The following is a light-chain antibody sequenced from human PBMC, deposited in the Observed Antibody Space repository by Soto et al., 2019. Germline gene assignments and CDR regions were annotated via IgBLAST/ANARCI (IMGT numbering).Light chain of an antibody. Sequence: SYELTQPPSVSVPPGKTARITCGGNNIGSKSVHWYQQKPGQAPVLVIYYDSDRPSGIPERFSGSNSGNTATLTISRVEAGDEADYYCQVWDNSSDHQGVFGGGTKLTVL. CDR2: YDS. V-gene: IGLV3-21*04. J-gene: IGLJ2*01. CDR1: NIGSKS. CDR3: QVWDNSSDHQGV.